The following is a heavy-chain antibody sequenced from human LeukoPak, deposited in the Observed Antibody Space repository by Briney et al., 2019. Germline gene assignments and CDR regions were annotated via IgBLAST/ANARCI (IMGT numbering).Heavy chain of an antibody. CDR2: INPNSGGT. J-gene: IGHJ4*02. Sequence: ASAKVSCKASGYTFTGYYMHWVRQAPGQGLEWMGWINPNSGGTNYAQKFQGRVTMTRDTSISTAYMELSRLRSDDTAVYYCARTNARTTYYGSGSPADYWGQGTLVTVSS. CDR3: ARTNARTTYYGSGSPADY. V-gene: IGHV1-2*02. D-gene: IGHD3-10*01. CDR1: GYTFTGYY.